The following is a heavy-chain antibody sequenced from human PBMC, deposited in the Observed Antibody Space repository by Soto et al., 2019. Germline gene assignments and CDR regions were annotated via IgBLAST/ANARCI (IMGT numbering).Heavy chain of an antibody. D-gene: IGHD1-26*01. CDR3: AGERSALPGARDAMDV. CDR2: ISASGAYK. V-gene: IGHV3-21*02. Sequence: EVRLVESGGGLVKPGGSLRVSCAASGFNFNTYSMNWVRQAPGKGLQWVSFISASGAYKYYADSVRDRFTISRDNAKKSVSLEMNSLTADDTAIYYCAGERSALPGARDAMDVWGQGTTVTVSS. J-gene: IGHJ6*02. CDR1: GFNFNTYS.